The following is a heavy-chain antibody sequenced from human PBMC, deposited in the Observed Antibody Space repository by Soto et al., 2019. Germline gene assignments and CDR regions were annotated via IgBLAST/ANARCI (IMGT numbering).Heavy chain of an antibody. CDR2: IIPIFGVA. J-gene: IGHJ3*02. D-gene: IGHD6-6*01. CDR1: GGSFSSFA. Sequence: QVQLVQSGAEVKKPGSSVKVSCKTSGGSFSSFAISWVRQAPGQGLEWMGGIIPIFGVANYAQFIQARLSITADRSTTTAYMELSSLTSEDTAVYYCARQVAARPFGGDAFDIWGQGTTVTVSS. V-gene: IGHV1-69*17. CDR3: ARQVAARPFGGDAFDI.